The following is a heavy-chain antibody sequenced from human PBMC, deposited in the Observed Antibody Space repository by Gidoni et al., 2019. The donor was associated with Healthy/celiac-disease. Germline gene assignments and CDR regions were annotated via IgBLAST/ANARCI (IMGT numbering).Heavy chain of an antibody. CDR3: ARMGEYCSSTSCYLNYMDV. CDR2: IYPGDSDT. CDR1: GYSFTSYW. D-gene: IGHD2-2*01. J-gene: IGHJ6*03. Sequence: EVQLVQSGAEVKKPGESLKISCKGSGYSFTSYWTGWVRQMPGKGLEWMGIIYPGDSDTRYSPSFQGQVTISADKSISTAYLQWSSLKASDTAMYYCARMGEYCSSTSCYLNYMDVWGKGTTVTVSS. V-gene: IGHV5-51*01.